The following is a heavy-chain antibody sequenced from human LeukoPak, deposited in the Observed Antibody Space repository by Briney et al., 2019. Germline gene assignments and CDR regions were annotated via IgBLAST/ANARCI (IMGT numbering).Heavy chain of an antibody. CDR3: ARDGGWGSHDYWFDP. V-gene: IGHV4-4*07. D-gene: IGHD3-16*01. Sequence: SETLSLTCTVSGGSISSYYWSWIRQPAGKGLEWIGRTYTSGSTNYNPSLKSRVTMSVDTSKNQFSLKLSSVTAADTAVYYCARDGGWGSHDYWFDPWGQGTLVTVSS. CDR2: TYTSGST. CDR1: GGSISSYY. J-gene: IGHJ5*02.